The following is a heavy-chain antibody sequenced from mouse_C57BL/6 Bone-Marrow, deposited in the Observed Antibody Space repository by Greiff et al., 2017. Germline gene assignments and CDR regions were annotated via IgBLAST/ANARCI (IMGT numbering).Heavy chain of an antibody. CDR3: ARNSVTTVPLYYAMDY. V-gene: IGHV2-2*01. J-gene: IGHJ4*01. Sequence: VQLQQSGPGLVQPSQSLSITCTVSGFSLTSYGVHWVRQSPGKGLEWLGVIWSGGSTDYNAAFISSLSISKDNSKSQVFFKMNSLQADDTAIYYCARNSVTTVPLYYAMDYWGQGTSVTVSS. CDR2: IWSGGST. CDR1: GFSLTSYG. D-gene: IGHD1-1*01.